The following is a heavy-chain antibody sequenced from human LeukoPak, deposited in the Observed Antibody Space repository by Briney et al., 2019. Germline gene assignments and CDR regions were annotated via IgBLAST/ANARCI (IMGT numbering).Heavy chain of an antibody. D-gene: IGHD3-22*01. CDR1: GFTFNRYN. Sequence: GSLRLSCAASGFTFNRYNMNWVRRAPGKGLEWVSSISTSSSYIYYADSVRGRFTISRDNAKNSLYLQMNSLRAEDTAVYYCAKDLVYDYYYDSSAFDYWGQGTLVTVSS. V-gene: IGHV3-21*01. J-gene: IGHJ4*02. CDR3: AKDLVYDYYYDSSAFDY. CDR2: ISTSSSYI.